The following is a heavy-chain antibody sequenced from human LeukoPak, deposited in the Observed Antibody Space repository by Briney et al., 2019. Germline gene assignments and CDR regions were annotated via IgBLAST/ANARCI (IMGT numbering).Heavy chain of an antibody. CDR2: ISAYNGNT. J-gene: IGHJ3*02. V-gene: IGHV1-18*01. CDR1: GYTFTSYG. CDR3: ARDGPQWVLLLRYAFDI. Sequence: GASVKVSCKASGYTFTSYGISWVRQAPGQGREWMGWISAYNGNTNYAQKLQGRVTMTTDTSTSTAYMELRSLRSDDTAVYYCARDGPQWVLLLRYAFDIWGQGTMVTVSS. D-gene: IGHD1-26*01.